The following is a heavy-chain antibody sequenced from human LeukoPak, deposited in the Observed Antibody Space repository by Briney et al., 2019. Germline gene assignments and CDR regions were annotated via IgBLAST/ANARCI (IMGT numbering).Heavy chain of an antibody. V-gene: IGHV1-46*01. CDR1: GYTFTSNY. Sequence: ASVKVSCKASGYTFTSNYIHWVRQAPGQGLEWMGMIYPRDGSTSYAQKFQGRVTVTRDTSTSTVHMELSGLRSEDTAVYYCARDLGYCTNGACHTRFDYWGQGTLVTVSS. J-gene: IGHJ4*02. D-gene: IGHD2-8*01. CDR3: ARDLGYCTNGACHTRFDY. CDR2: IYPRDGST.